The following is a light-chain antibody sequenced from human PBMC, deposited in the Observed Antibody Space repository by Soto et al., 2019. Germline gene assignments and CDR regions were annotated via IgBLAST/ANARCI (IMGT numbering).Light chain of an antibody. CDR3: SSYTSSSIGV. CDR1: SSDVGGYNY. CDR2: DVS. J-gene: IGLJ3*02. V-gene: IGLV2-14*01. Sequence: QSALTQPASVSGSPGQSITISCTGTSSDVGGYNYVSWYQQHPGKAPKLMIYDVSNRPSGVSNRFSCSKSGNTASLTISGLQAEDEADYYCSSYTSSSIGVFGGGTKVTVL.